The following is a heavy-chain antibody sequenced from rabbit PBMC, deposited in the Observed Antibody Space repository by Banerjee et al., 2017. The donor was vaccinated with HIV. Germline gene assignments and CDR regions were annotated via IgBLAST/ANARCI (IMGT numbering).Heavy chain of an antibody. J-gene: IGHJ4*01. CDR3: ARGEYSYGYATMDL. CDR2: IYNGDGST. CDR1: GFSFSSSYW. D-gene: IGHD6-1*01. Sequence: EESGGDLVKPEGSLTLTCTASGFSFSSSYWICWVRQAPGKGLEWIACIYNGDGSTYYASWAKGRFTISKTSSTTVTLLMTSLTAADTATYFCARGEYSYGYATMDLWGPGTLVTVS. V-gene: IGHV1S45*01.